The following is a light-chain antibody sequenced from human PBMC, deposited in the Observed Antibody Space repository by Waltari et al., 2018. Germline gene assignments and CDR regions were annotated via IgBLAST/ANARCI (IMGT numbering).Light chain of an antibody. Sequence: QLVVTQMSSASASLGASVKLTCTMDSGHSNNIIAWLQQQPEKGARYLMKINSDGSHSKGDEIPDRFSGTIAGAEPYLTSANLQSEDDSDYYCQPEGHGTGVFGGGTKLTVL. V-gene: IGLV4-69*01. CDR1: SGHSNNI. J-gene: IGLJ3*02. CDR2: INSDGSH. CDR3: QPEGHGTGV.